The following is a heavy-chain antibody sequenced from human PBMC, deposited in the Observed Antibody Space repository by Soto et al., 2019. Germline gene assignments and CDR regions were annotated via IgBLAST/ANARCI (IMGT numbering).Heavy chain of an antibody. CDR1: GFTFSSYG. V-gene: IGHV3-30*18. Sequence: QVQLVESGGGVVQPGRSLRLSCAASGFTFSSYGMHWVRQAPGKGLEWVAVISYDGSNKYYADSVKGRFTISRDNSKNTLYLQMNSLRAEDTAVYYCAKGGLGYCSGGSCYSDFDYWGQGTLVTVSS. J-gene: IGHJ4*02. CDR3: AKGGLGYCSGGSCYSDFDY. D-gene: IGHD2-15*01. CDR2: ISYDGSNK.